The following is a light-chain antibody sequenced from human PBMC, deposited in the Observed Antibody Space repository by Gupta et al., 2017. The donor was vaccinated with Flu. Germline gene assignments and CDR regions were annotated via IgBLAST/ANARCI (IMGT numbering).Light chain of an antibody. CDR1: SSDVGGYNY. CDR2: EVS. V-gene: IGLV2-14*01. CDR3: SSYTSSSTMNVV. J-gene: IGLJ2*01. Sequence: QSALPQPASVSGPPGQSITISCTGPSSDVGGYNYVSWYQQHPGKAPKLMIYEVSNRPSGGSNRFSGSKSGNTAALTISGLQAEDEADYYCSSYTSSSTMNVVFGGGTKLTVL.